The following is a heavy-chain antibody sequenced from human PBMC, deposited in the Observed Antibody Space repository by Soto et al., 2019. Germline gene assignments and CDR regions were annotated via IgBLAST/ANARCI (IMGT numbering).Heavy chain of an antibody. CDR3: ARDVSGYCGP. Sequence: ASVKVSCKASGYTFTSYAMHWVRQAPGQRLEWMGWINAGNGNTKCSQKFQGRVTITRDTSASTAYMELSSLRSEDTAVYYCARDVSGYCGPWGQGTLVTVSS. CDR2: INAGNGNT. J-gene: IGHJ5*02. D-gene: IGHD3-22*01. CDR1: GYTFTSYA. V-gene: IGHV1-3*01.